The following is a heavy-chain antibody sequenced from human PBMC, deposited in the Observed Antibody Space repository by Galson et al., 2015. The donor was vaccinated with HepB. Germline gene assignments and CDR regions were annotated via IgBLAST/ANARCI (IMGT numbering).Heavy chain of an antibody. CDR1: GFTFSSYA. CDR2: ISSNGGST. Sequence: SLRLSCAASGFTFSSYAMHWVRQAPGKGLEYVSAISSNGGSTYYANSVRGRFTISRDNSKNTLYLQMGSLRAEDMAVYYCARERPGYDFWSGYYIAYYGMDVWGQGTTVTVSS. CDR3: ARERPGYDFWSGYYIAYYGMDV. D-gene: IGHD3-3*01. V-gene: IGHV3-64*01. J-gene: IGHJ6*02.